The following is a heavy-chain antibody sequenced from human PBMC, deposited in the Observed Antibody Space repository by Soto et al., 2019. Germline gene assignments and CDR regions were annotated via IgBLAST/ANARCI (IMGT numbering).Heavy chain of an antibody. CDR1: GFTISSNA. CDR3: AKDKPGTTSFDY. Sequence: GGSLRISCAASGFTISSNAMYWVRQAPGKGLEWVSAISDRGATTHYADSVKGRFTISRDTSKNTLYLQLNTLRADDTAVYYCAKDKPGTTSFDYRGQGTLVTVSS. V-gene: IGHV3-23*01. D-gene: IGHD1-1*01. J-gene: IGHJ4*02. CDR2: ISDRGATT.